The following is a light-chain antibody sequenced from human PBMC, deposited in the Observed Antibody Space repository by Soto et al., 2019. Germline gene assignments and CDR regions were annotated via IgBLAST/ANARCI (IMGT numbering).Light chain of an antibody. Sequence: QSALTQPPSVSGSPGQSVTISCTGTSSDVGSYNRVSWYHQPPGTAPKLMISEVSNRPSGVPVRFSGSKSGNTASLTISGLQAEDEGDYYCSSYTSSSTFVFGGGTKLTVL. CDR3: SSYTSSSTFV. CDR1: SSDVGSYNR. J-gene: IGLJ2*01. V-gene: IGLV2-18*02. CDR2: EVS.